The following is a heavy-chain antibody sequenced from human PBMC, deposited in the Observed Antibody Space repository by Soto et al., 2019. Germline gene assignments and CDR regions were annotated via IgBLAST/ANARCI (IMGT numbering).Heavy chain of an antibody. D-gene: IGHD1-26*01. CDR2: ISPDGSDT. CDR3: ARDGGSPGNYYSASDL. CDR1: RFTFSSYA. J-gene: IGHJ3*01. V-gene: IGHV3-30*04. Sequence: LRLSCAGSRFTFSSYAMHWVRQAPGKGLEWVSVISPDGSDTFYAESVKGRFTISRDNSKNTMYVQMNSLRPEDTAIYYCARDGGSPGNYYSASDLRGQGTMVTVSS.